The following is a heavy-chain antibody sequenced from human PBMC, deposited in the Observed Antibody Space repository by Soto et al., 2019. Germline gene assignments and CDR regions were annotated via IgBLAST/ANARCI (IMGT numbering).Heavy chain of an antibody. J-gene: IGHJ4*02. CDR1: GGTFSSYA. CDR2: IIPIFGTA. Sequence: SVKVSGKASGGTFSSYAISWVRQAPGQGLEWMGGIIPIFGTANYAQKFQGRVTITADESTSTAYMELSSLRTEDTAVYYCGIRTPILGDAGGYHFDYWCQGTLVTVSS. CDR3: GIRTPILGDAGGYHFDY. D-gene: IGHD3-22*01. V-gene: IGHV1-69*13.